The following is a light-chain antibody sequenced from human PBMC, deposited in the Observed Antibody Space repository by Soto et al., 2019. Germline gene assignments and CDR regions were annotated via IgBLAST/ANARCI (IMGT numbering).Light chain of an antibody. V-gene: IGKV1-5*01. J-gene: IGKJ2*01. CDR2: DAS. Sequence: DIQMTQSPSSLSASVGDRVTITCRASQDINAWLVWYQQKPGKAPRLLIFDASNLQSGVPSRFSGRGSATQFTLTITNLQPEDFATYYCQQYQTFSTDTFGQGTKLE. CDR1: QDINAW. CDR3: QQYQTFSTDT.